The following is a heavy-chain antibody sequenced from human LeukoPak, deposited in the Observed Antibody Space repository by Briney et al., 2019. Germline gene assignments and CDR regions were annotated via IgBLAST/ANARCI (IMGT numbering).Heavy chain of an antibody. V-gene: IGHV3-74*01. D-gene: IGHD3-22*01. Sequence: GGSLRLSCVASGFTFSRDWMHWVRHAPGKGLVWVSRISGDGRSTSYADSVKGRFIISRDNAKKTLYLQMNSLRAEDTAVYYCASFYYDPTGHCGQGTLVTVSS. CDR1: GFTFSRDW. J-gene: IGHJ4*02. CDR3: ASFYYDPTGH. CDR2: ISGDGRST.